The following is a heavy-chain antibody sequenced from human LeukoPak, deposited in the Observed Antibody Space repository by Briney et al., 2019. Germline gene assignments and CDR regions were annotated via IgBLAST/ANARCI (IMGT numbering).Heavy chain of an antibody. D-gene: IGHD6-19*01. V-gene: IGHV4-34*01. CDR2: INHSGST. J-gene: IGHJ4*02. CDR3: ARGVYGSSAIFGY. CDR1: GGSFSGYY. Sequence: SETLSLTCAVYGGSFSGYYWIWIRQHPGKGLEWSGEINHSGSTNYIPSLMSRVTISVDTSKNQFSLKLSSVTAADTAVYYCARGVYGSSAIFGYWGQGTLVTVSS.